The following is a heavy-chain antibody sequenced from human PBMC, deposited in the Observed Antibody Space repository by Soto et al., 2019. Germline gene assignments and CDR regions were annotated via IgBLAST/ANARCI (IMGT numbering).Heavy chain of an antibody. CDR1: GGSISSGPYS. J-gene: IGHJ5*02. CDR2: FHYSGRT. V-gene: IGHV4-39*07. D-gene: IGHD3-22*01. Sequence: SETLSLTCSVSGGSISSGPYSWGWIRQPPGKGLEWIGTFHYSGRTYYNPSLKSRLTISLDTSENQFSLKLTSVTAADTAMYCCARERQYYDCELDPWGQGTLVTVAS. CDR3: ARERQYYDCELDP.